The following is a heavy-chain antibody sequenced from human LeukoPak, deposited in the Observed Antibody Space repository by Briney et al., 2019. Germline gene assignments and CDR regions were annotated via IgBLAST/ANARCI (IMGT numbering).Heavy chain of an antibody. CDR2: INTKSGRT. CDR3: ARADFIDAGPYLIGP. J-gene: IGHJ5*02. Sequence: ASVTVSCKTSGYSFTDYYIHWVRQAPGQGLEWMGWINTKSGRTSSARKFQGRVTMTRDPSITTVYMDMAWLTSDDTAIYFCARADFIDAGPYLIGPWGQGTLVTVSS. V-gene: IGHV1-2*02. D-gene: IGHD3-3*01. CDR1: GYSFTDYY.